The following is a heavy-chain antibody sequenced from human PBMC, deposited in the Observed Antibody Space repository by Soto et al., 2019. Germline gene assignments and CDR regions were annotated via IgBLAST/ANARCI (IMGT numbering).Heavy chain of an antibody. CDR2: ISYDGSNK. CDR3: ARVSHLTMVRGVIGYGMDV. CDR1: GFTFSSYA. Sequence: GGSLRLSCAASGFTFSSYAMHWVRQAPGKGLEWVAVISYDGSNKYYADSVKGRFTISRDNSKNTLYLQMNSLRAEDTAAYYCARVSHLTMVRGVIGYGMDVWGQGTTVTVSS. D-gene: IGHD3-10*01. V-gene: IGHV3-30-3*01. J-gene: IGHJ6*02.